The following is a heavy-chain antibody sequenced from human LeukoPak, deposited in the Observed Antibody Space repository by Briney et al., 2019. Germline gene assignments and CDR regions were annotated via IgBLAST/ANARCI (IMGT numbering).Heavy chain of an antibody. CDR3: AGDRGVGAAVFFDY. Sequence: SQTLSLTCALSGDNVSNNSVTWNWIRQSPSRGLEWLGRTYYRSKWYNDYAESVKSRMTIIPDTSKNQVSLQLNSVTPADTALYYCAGDRGVGAAVFFDYWGLGTLVSVSS. V-gene: IGHV6-1*01. D-gene: IGHD6-13*01. J-gene: IGHJ4*02. CDR2: TYYRSKWYN. CDR1: GDNVSNNSVT.